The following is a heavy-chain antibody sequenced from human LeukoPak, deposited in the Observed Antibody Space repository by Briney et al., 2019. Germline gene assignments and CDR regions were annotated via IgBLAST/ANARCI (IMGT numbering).Heavy chain of an antibody. D-gene: IGHD2-2*02. CDR3: ARGMSGYTEDPFDI. J-gene: IGHJ3*02. CDR2: ISGYNGNR. CDR1: GYIFTSYS. V-gene: IGHV1-18*01. Sequence: ASVKVSCKASGYIFTSYSINWVRQAPGQGLEWVGWISGYNGNRNYAQKFHGRLTVTRDTSTSTAYMELTSLRSDDTAVYFCARGMSGYTEDPFDIWGQGTVVTVSS.